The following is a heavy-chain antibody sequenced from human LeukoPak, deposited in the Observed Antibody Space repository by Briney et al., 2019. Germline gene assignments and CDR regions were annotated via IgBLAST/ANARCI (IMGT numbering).Heavy chain of an antibody. CDR3: AKGQETESRLDS. CDR1: GFTFSSYA. J-gene: IGHJ4*02. CDR2: IRHSDGNT. V-gene: IGHV3-23*01. D-gene: IGHD1-1*01. Sequence: PGGSLRLSCVASGFTFSSYAMYWVRQAPGKGLEWVSGIRHSDGNTYYADSVKGRFTISSDKSKNILFLQMNSLRAEDTALYYCAKGQETESRLDSWGQGTPVTVSS.